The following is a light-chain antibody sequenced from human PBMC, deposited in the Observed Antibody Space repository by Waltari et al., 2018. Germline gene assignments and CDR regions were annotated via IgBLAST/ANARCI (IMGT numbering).Light chain of an antibody. J-gene: IGLJ2*01. V-gene: IGLV2-23*01. Sequence: QSALTQPASVSGSPGQSTTISCTGTSSDIGTYNYVTWYQQSPGNAPKLLIHGVSNRPSGVSDRFSGSKSGNTAYLTISGLQAEDEAVYYCCSYARSRTLLFGGGTELTVL. CDR2: GVS. CDR3: CSYARSRTLL. CDR1: SSDIGTYNY.